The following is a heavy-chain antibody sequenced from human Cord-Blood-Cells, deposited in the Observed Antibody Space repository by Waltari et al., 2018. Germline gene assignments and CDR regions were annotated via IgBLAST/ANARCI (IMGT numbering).Heavy chain of an antibody. CDR2: MNPNMCNT. V-gene: IGHV1-8*03. J-gene: IGHJ6*03. Sequence: QVQLVQSGAEVKKPGASVKVSCKASGYTFTSYDINWVRQATGQGLEWMGLMNPNMCNTGYAQKFQGRVTITRNTAISTAYMELSSLRSEDTAVYYCARGLGGSYYYYMDVWGKGTTVTVSS. CDR3: ARGLGGSYYYYMDV. CDR1: GYTFTSYD. D-gene: IGHD3-16*01.